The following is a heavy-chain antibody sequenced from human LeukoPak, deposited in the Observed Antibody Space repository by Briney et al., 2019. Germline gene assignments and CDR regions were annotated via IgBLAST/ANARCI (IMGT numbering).Heavy chain of an antibody. V-gene: IGHV4-4*09. J-gene: IGHJ5*02. CDR1: GGSISSYY. D-gene: IGHD1-14*01. CDR3: ARHGAEYTRPNWFDP. CDR2: IYTSGST. Sequence: SETLSLTCTVSGGSISSYYWSWIRQPPGKGLEWIGYIYTSGSTNYNPSLKSRVTISVDTSKNQFSLKLSSVTAADTAVYYCARHGAEYTRPNWFDPWGQGTLVTVSS.